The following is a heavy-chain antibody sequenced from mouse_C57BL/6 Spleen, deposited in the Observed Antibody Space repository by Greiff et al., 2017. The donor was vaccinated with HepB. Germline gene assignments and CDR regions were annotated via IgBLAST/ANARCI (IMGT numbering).Heavy chain of an antibody. CDR2: ISSGSSTI. D-gene: IGHD2-4*01. CDR1: GFTFSDYG. V-gene: IGHV5-17*01. CDR3: ARLSMITKWYFDV. J-gene: IGHJ1*03. Sequence: EVKLVESGGGLVKPGGSLKLSCAASGFTFSDYGMHWVRQAPEKGLEWVAYISSGSSTIYYADTVKGRFTISRDNAKNTLFLQMTSLRSEDTAMYYCARLSMITKWYFDVWGTGTTVTVSS.